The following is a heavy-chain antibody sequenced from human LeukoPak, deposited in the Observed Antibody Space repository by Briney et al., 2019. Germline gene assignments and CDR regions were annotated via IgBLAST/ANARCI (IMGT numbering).Heavy chain of an antibody. CDR1: GGSISNFY. V-gene: IGHV4-4*07. CDR3: ARVRGSSGCVDV. J-gene: IGHJ6*02. CDR2: IYTSGST. D-gene: IGHD6-19*01. Sequence: PSETLSLTCIVSGGSISNFYWSWIRQPAGKGLEWIGRIYTSGSTNYNPSLKSRVTMSVDTSKNQFSLKLSSVTAADTAVYYCARVRGSSGCVDVWGQGTTVTVSS.